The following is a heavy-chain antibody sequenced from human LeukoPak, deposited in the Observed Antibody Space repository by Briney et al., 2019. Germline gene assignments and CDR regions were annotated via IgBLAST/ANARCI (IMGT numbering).Heavy chain of an antibody. CDR3: ARDARGWSGFDY. CDR1: GGSISSYY. CDR2: IYTTGNT. D-gene: IGHD3-3*01. Sequence: SETLSLTCRVSGGSISSYYWSWIRQPAGKGREWIGRIYTTGNTDYNPSLKSRVTMPVDTSKNQFSLNLSSVTAADTAVYYCARDARGWSGFDYWGQGTLVTVSS. J-gene: IGHJ4*02. V-gene: IGHV4-4*07.